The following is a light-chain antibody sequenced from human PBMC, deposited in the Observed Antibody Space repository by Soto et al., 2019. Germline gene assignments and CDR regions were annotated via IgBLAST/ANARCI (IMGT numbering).Light chain of an antibody. CDR2: ENN. V-gene: IGLV1-51*02. Sequence: QSVLTQPPSVSAAPGQKVTISCSGSSSNIGNNYVSWYQQLPGTAPKLLIYENNKRPSGIADRFSGSKSGTSATLGITGLQTGDEADYYCGTWDSSLSAHVFGTGTKLTVL. CDR1: SSNIGNNY. CDR3: GTWDSSLSAHV. J-gene: IGLJ1*01.